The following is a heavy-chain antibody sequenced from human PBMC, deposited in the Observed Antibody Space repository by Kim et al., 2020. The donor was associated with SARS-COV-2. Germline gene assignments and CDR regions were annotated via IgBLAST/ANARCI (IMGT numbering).Heavy chain of an antibody. CDR1: GFNFNEFA. V-gene: IGHV3-9*01. J-gene: IGHJ4*01. Sequence: GGSLRLSCAASGFNFNEFAMHWVRQRPGKGLEWVSGISWGGNDVAYADSVKGRLTISRDNAKNSLYLEMNSLRTEDTAVYYCVKGNGWSGSGDPHVDNWG. CDR3: VKGNGWSGSGDPHVDN. CDR2: ISWGGNDV. D-gene: IGHD4-17*01.